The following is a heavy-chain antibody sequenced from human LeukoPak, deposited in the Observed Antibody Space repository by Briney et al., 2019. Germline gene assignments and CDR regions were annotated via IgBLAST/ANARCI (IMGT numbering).Heavy chain of an antibody. CDR3: ARVSSWYAPDAFDI. D-gene: IGHD6-13*01. V-gene: IGHV3-11*04. CDR2: ISSSGSTI. CDR1: GFTFSDYY. J-gene: IGHJ3*02. Sequence: TGGSLRLSCAASGFTFSDYYMSWIRQAPGKGLEWVSYISSSGSTIYYADSVKGRFTISRDNAKNSLYLQMNSLRAEDTAVYYCARVSSWYAPDAFDIWGQGTMVTVSS.